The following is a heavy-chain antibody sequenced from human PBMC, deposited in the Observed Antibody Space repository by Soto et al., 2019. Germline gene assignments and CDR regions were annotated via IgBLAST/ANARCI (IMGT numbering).Heavy chain of an antibody. D-gene: IGHD6-13*01. Sequence: QVQLVQSGAEVKKPGSSVKVSCKASGGTFSSYAISWVRQAPGQGLEWMGGIIPIFGTANYAQKFQGRVTITADISTVTAHTEVSSLRSEDTAAYYCAKGPLPTAAAGKMGFWYFDLWGRGTTVTVSS. CDR1: GGTFSSYA. CDR3: AKGPLPTAAAGKMGFWYFDL. V-gene: IGHV1-69*14. J-gene: IGHJ2*01. CDR2: IIPIFGTA.